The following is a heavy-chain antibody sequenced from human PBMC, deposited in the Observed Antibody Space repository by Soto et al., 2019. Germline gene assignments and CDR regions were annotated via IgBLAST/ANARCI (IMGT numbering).Heavy chain of an antibody. V-gene: IGHV3-30-3*01. Sequence: QVQLVESGGGVVQPGRSLRLSCAASGFTFSSYAMHWVRQAPGKGLEWVAVISYGGSNKYYADSVKGRFTISRDNSKNKLYLPMNSLIAEATAVYYGARWKAPPGLHLGAAGGFDPWGQGTLVTVSS. CDR3: ARWKAPPGLHLGAAGGFDP. J-gene: IGHJ5*02. D-gene: IGHD3-10*01. CDR2: ISYGGSNK. CDR1: GFTFSSYA.